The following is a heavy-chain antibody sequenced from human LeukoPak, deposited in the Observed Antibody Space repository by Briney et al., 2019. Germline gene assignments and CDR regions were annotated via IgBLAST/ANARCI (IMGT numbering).Heavy chain of an antibody. CDR3: ARGTPNDYGDYSDF. CDR1: GFTFSSYW. Sequence: GGSLRLSCAASGFTFSSYWMSWVRQAPGKGLEWVANIKQDGSDKYYVDSVKGRFTISRDNAKSSLYLQMNSLRTEDTAVYFCARGTPNDYGDYSDFWGQGTLVTVSS. D-gene: IGHD4-17*01. CDR2: IKQDGSDK. V-gene: IGHV3-7*03. J-gene: IGHJ4*02.